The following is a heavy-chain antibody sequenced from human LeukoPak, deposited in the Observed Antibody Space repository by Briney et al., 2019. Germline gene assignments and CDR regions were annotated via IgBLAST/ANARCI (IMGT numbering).Heavy chain of an antibody. D-gene: IGHD4-23*01. CDR2: IYYSGST. CDR3: ASCDDYGGNPPICDY. V-gene: IGHV4-59*12. CDR1: GGSISSYY. Sequence: SETLSLTCTVSGGSISSYYWSWIRQPPGKGLEWIGYIYYSGSTYYNPSLKSRVTISVDTSKNQFSLKLSSVTAADTAVYYCASCDDYGGNPPICDYWGQGTLVTVSS. J-gene: IGHJ4*02.